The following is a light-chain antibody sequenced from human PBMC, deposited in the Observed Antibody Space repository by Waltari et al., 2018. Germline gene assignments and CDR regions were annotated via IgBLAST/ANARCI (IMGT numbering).Light chain of an antibody. CDR3: QQYRSTLWT. CDR2: WAS. Sequence: DIVMTQSPDSLAVSLGERATINCTSSQSVLFSTNNKNNLAWYQQKTGQPPKLLFYWASTRESGVPDRFSGSGSGTDFTLTISSLQAEDVAVYYCQQYRSTLWTFGQGTRVEIK. CDR1: QSVLFSTNNKNN. V-gene: IGKV4-1*01. J-gene: IGKJ1*01.